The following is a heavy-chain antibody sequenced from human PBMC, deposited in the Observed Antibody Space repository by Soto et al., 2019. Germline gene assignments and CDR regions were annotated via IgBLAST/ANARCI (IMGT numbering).Heavy chain of an antibody. V-gene: IGHV3-23*01. Sequence: GGSLRLSCAASGFTFSSYAMSWVRQAPGKGLEWVSSITGGGTSTYYADSVKGRFSISRDNSKNTLSLQTNSLRVEETAVYYCAKDRRGGYSAYDPTITTIGNFDHWGQGTLVTVSS. D-gene: IGHD5-12*01. CDR1: GFTFSSYA. CDR2: ITGGGTST. J-gene: IGHJ4*02. CDR3: AKDRRGGYSAYDPTITTIGNFDH.